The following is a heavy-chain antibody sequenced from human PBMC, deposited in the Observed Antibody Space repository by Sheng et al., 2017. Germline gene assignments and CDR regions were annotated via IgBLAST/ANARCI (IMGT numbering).Heavy chain of an antibody. CDR2: ISSSGSTI. J-gene: IGHJ5*02. D-gene: IGHD4-17*01. CDR1: GFTFSSYE. Sequence: EVQLVESGGGLVQPGGSLRLSCAASGFTFSSYEMNWVRQAPGKGLEWVSYISSSGSTIYYADSMKGRFTISRDNAKNSLYLQMNSLRAEDTAVYYCARDMTTGIENWFDPWGQGT. CDR3: ARDMTTGIENWFDP. V-gene: IGHV3-48*03.